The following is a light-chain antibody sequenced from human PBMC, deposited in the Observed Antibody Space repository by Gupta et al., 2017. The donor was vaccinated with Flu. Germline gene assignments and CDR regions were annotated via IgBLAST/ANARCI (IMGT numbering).Light chain of an antibody. Sequence: NFMLTQPHSVSESPGKTVTSSCTRRSGSIASNSVQWYQQRPGSAPTTVIYYNNQRASGVPDRFSGSIYGSSTSVLTTGYGLEAEDDYYYCCTYSDNTNLVFGGGTKLTVL. V-gene: IGLV6-57*03. J-gene: IGLJ3*02. CDR1: SGSIASNS. CDR2: YNN. CDR3: TYSDNTNLV.